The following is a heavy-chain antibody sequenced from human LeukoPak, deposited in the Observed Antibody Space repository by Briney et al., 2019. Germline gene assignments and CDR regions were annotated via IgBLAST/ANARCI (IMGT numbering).Heavy chain of an antibody. Sequence: GGSLRLSCAASGFTFSTYAMSWVRQAPGKGLEWVSSITGTGGNTYYADSVKGRFTISRDNSKDTLFLQMNSLRAEDTAVYYCAKDLAYYDSSGSFDYWGQGTLVTVSS. CDR2: ITGTGGNT. J-gene: IGHJ4*02. CDR1: GFTFSTYA. D-gene: IGHD3-22*01. CDR3: AKDLAYYDSSGSFDY. V-gene: IGHV3-23*01.